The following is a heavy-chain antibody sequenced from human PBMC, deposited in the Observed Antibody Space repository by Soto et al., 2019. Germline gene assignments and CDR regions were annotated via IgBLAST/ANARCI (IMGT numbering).Heavy chain of an antibody. J-gene: IGHJ3*02. CDR3: ATDSSGYYHDAFDI. D-gene: IGHD3-22*01. CDR2: IWYDGSNQ. V-gene: IGHV3-33*01. CDR1: GFPFSSYG. Sequence: QVQLVESGGGVVQPGRSLRLSCAASGFPFSSYGMHWVHQAPRKGMEWVAVIWYDGSNQYYADSVKGRFTISSDNSKNTLYLQMNSLRAEDTAVYYCATDSSGYYHDAFDIWCQGTMVTVSS.